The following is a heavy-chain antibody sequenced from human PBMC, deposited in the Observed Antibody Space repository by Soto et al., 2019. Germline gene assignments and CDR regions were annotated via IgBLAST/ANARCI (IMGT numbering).Heavy chain of an antibody. CDR2: INPSGGST. CDR3: ASEYSSSSGFHYYYGMDV. Sequence: ASVKVSCKASGYTFTSYYMHWVRRAPGQGLEWMGIINPSGGSTSYAQKFQGRVTMTRDTSTSTVYMELSSLRSEDTAVYYCASEYSSSSGFHYYYGMDVWGQGTTVTVSS. D-gene: IGHD6-6*01. CDR1: GYTFTSYY. J-gene: IGHJ6*02. V-gene: IGHV1-46*01.